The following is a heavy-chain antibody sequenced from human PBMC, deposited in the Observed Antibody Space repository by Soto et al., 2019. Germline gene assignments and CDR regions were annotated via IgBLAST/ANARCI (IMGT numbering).Heavy chain of an antibody. Sequence: GESLKISCKGSGYSFTSYWISWVRQMPGKGREWMGRIDPSDSYTNYRTSFQGDVTISADKSISTAYLQWSSLKASDTAMYYCARPNMVRGVMDYYYGMDVWGQGTTVTVSS. J-gene: IGHJ6*02. D-gene: IGHD3-10*01. CDR3: ARPNMVRGVMDYYYGMDV. V-gene: IGHV5-10-1*01. CDR1: GYSFTSYW. CDR2: IDPSDSYT.